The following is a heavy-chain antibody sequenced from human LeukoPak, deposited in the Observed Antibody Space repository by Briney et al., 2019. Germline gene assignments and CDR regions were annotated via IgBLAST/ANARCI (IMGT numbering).Heavy chain of an antibody. J-gene: IGHJ6*02. D-gene: IGHD1-1*01. Sequence: ASVKVSCKASGYTFTGYYMHWVRQAPGQGLEWMGWINPNSGGTNYAQKFQGRVTMTRDTSISTAYMELSRLRPDDTAVYYCASTLKAWNPLYYYYYGMDVWGQGTTVTVSS. CDR3: ASTLKAWNPLYYYYYGMDV. CDR2: INPNSGGT. V-gene: IGHV1-2*02. CDR1: GYTFTGYY.